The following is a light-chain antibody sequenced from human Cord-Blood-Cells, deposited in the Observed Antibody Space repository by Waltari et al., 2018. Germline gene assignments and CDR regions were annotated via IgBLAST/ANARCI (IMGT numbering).Light chain of an antibody. J-gene: IGKJ2*01. V-gene: IGKV1-39*01. Sequence: DIQIPQSTSSLSASVRDRSTITRRASQSIRSYLNCYQQKPGKATKLLIYAASSLQSGVPARLSGSGSGNDFTLTISSLQPEDFAAYYCQQRYRTHTFGQGTKLEIK. CDR1: QSIRSY. CDR3: QQRYRTHT. CDR2: AAS.